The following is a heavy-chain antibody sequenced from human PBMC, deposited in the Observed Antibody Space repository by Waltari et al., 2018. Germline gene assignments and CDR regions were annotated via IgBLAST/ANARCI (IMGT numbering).Heavy chain of an antibody. Sequence: QLQLQESGSGLVRPSQTLSLTCSVSGGSIRSDFYSWTWIRQPPGKGLEWIGYIDPTRSTHYNPPLKSRVTISVDESKNQISLRLTSVTAADTAVYYCARDFDGGAPWYFDLWGRGTLVTVS. V-gene: IGHV4-30-2*01. J-gene: IGHJ2*01. CDR1: GGSIRSDFYS. D-gene: IGHD3-10*01. CDR3: ARDFDGGAPWYFDL. CDR2: IDPTRST.